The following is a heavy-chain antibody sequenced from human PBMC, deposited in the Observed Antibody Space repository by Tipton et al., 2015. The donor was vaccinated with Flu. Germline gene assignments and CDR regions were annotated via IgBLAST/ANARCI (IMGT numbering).Heavy chain of an antibody. CDR2: IKQDGSEK. D-gene: IGHD2-2*01. J-gene: IGHJ6*02. CDR1: GFTFSSYW. Sequence: SLRLSCAASGFTFSSYWMSWVRQAPGKGLEWVANIKQDGSEKYYVDSVKGRFTISRDNAKNSLYLQMNSLRAEDTAVYYCARDIVVVPAAAHDSYYYYGMDVWGQGTTVTVSS. CDR3: ARDIVVVPAAAHDSYYYYGMDV. V-gene: IGHV3-7*01.